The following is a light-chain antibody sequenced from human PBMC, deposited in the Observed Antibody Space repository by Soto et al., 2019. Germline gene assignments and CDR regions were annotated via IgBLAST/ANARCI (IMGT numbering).Light chain of an antibody. Sequence: QSVLTQPPSVSGSPGQSVAISCTGTSSDVGGSNGVSWYQQPPGTAPKLIIYDVSNRPSGVPDRFSGSKSGNTASLIISGLQAEDEGDYYCSSYTSTISYVFGTWPKVTVL. V-gene: IGLV2-18*02. J-gene: IGLJ1*01. CDR1: SSDVGGSNG. CDR2: DVS. CDR3: SSYTSTISYV.